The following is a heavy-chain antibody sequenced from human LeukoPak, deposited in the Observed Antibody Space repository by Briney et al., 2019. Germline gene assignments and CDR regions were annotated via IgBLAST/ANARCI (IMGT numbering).Heavy chain of an antibody. CDR2: VSTGSNYI. D-gene: IGHD6-13*01. CDR1: GFTFSDYA. J-gene: IGHJ3*02. Sequence: GGSLRLSCAASGFTFSDYALGWVRQAPGRGLEWVSSVSTGSNYIYYADSVKGRFTISRDNDKNSLYLQMNSLRVEDTAVYYCAKVSSSWQFDAFDIWGQGTMVTVSS. V-gene: IGHV3-21*01. CDR3: AKVSSSWQFDAFDI.